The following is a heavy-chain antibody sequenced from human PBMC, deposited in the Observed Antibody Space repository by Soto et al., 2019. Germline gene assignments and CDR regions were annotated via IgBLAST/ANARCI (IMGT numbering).Heavy chain of an antibody. D-gene: IGHD3-10*01. CDR1: GGTFNNYA. Sequence: QVQLVQSGAEMKKPGSSVKVSCQSSGGTFNNYAMNWVRQAPGRGPEWMGDICPRFGAANYTPKFQGRVTITADESTGTSNMQLSSLTSEDTALYFCAREVQVHTPAFVCWGQGTLVTVSS. J-gene: IGHJ4*02. V-gene: IGHV1-69*19. CDR3: AREVQVHTPAFVC. CDR2: ICPRFGAA.